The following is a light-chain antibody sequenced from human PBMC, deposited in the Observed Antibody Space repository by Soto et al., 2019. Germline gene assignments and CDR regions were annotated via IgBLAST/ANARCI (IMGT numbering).Light chain of an antibody. CDR2: GAS. J-gene: IGKJ5*01. CDR3: QQYGSSPPIT. V-gene: IGKV3-20*01. Sequence: EIVLTQSPGTLSLSPGERATLSCRASQSFSSSYFAWYQQTPGQAPRLLIYGASSRATGIPDRFSGSGSVTDFTLTISRLEPEDCPVYYCQQYGSSPPITCGQGTRLEIK. CDR1: QSFSSSY.